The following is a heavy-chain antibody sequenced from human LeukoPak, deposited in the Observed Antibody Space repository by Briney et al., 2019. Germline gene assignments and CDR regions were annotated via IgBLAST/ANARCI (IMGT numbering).Heavy chain of an antibody. Sequence: ASVKVSCTASGYTLTDHHIHWLRQAPGQGLEWMGWINTNSGGTNYAQKFQGRVTMTRDTSISTAYMELSRLRSDDTAVYYCARDREIQLWLDYWGQGTLVTVSS. V-gene: IGHV1-2*02. J-gene: IGHJ4*02. D-gene: IGHD5-18*01. CDR1: GYTLTDHH. CDR3: ARDREIQLWLDY. CDR2: INTNSGGT.